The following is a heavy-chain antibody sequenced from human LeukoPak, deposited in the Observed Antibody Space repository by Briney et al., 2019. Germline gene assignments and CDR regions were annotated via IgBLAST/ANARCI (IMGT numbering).Heavy chain of an antibody. CDR1: GFTFSSYE. V-gene: IGHV3-48*03. D-gene: IGHD3-22*01. CDR2: ISSSGNTI. CDR3: ARDLYYYDSSGGDY. Sequence: GGSLRLSCAVSGFTFSSYEMNWVRQAPGKGLEWVSYISSSGNTIYYADSVKGRFTISRDNAKNTLYLQMNSLRAEDTAVYYCARDLYYYDSSGGDYWGQGTLVTVSS. J-gene: IGHJ4*02.